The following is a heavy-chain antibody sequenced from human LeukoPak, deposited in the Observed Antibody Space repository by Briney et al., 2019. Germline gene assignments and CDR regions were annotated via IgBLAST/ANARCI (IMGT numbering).Heavy chain of an antibody. V-gene: IGHV4-39*07. CDR3: ARGVGMVYNY. D-gene: IGHD2-8*01. CDR1: GGSISSSSYY. CDR2: IYYSGST. Sequence: SETLSLTCTVSGGSISSSSYYWGWIRQPPGKGLEWIGSIYYSGSTYYNPSLKSRVTISVDTSKNQFSLKLSSVTAADTAVYYCARGVGMVYNYWGQGTLVTVSS. J-gene: IGHJ4*02.